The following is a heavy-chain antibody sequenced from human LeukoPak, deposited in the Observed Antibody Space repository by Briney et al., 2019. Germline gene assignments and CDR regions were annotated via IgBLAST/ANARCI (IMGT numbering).Heavy chain of an antibody. J-gene: IGHJ4*02. CDR3: ARDTGYSGGWYLDY. D-gene: IGHD6-19*01. Sequence: ASVKVSCKASGGTFSSYAISWVRQAPGQGLEWMGGIIPIFGTANYAQKFQGRVTITADESASTAYMELSSLRSEDMAVYYCARDTGYSGGWYLDYWGQGTLVTVSS. CDR2: IIPIFGTA. V-gene: IGHV1-69*13. CDR1: GGTFSSYA.